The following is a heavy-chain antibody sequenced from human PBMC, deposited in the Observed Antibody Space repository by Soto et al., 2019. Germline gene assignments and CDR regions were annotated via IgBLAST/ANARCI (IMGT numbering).Heavy chain of an antibody. J-gene: IGHJ5*02. CDR3: ARRVAGEDTWFDP. Sequence: EVQLVESGGGLVKPGGSLRLSCAASGFTFSSYSMNRVRQAPGKGLEWVSSISSSSSYIYYADSVKGRFTISRDNAKNSLYLQMNSLRAEDTAMYYCARRVAGEDTWFDPWGQGTLVTVSS. V-gene: IGHV3-21*01. D-gene: IGHD6-19*01. CDR2: ISSSSSYI. CDR1: GFTFSSYS.